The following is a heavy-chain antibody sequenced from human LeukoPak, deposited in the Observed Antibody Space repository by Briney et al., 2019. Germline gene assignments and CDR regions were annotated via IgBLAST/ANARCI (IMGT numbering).Heavy chain of an antibody. D-gene: IGHD1-26*01. V-gene: IGHV4-34*01. Sequence: SETLSLTCAVYGGSFSGYYWSWIRQPPGKGLEWIGEINHSGSTNYNPSLKSRVTISVDTSKNQFSLKLSSVTAADTAVYYCARQVGLGSGSYYGAFDIWGQGTMVTVSS. CDR1: GGSFSGYY. CDR3: ARQVGLGSGSYYGAFDI. J-gene: IGHJ3*02. CDR2: INHSGST.